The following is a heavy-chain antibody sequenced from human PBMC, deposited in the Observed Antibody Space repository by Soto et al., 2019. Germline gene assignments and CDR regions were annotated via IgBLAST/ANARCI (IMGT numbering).Heavy chain of an antibody. J-gene: IGHJ5*02. CDR2: IYQSGST. CDR3: ARGNINVVEGLVSWFDP. D-gene: IGHD2-8*01. Sequence: QLRLQESGSGLVRPSQTLSLTCTVSGGSINSPGFTANWIRQSPGKGLEWIGYIYQSGSTFYNPSLRSRVTISADRSKNQFSLNLNSVTAADTAVYYCARGNINVVEGLVSWFDPWGQGTLVTVSS. CDR1: GGSINSPGFT. V-gene: IGHV4-30-2*06.